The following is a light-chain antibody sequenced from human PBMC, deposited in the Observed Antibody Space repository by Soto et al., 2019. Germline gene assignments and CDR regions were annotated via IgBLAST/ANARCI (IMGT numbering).Light chain of an antibody. CDR1: QTVSSY. V-gene: IGKV3-20*01. CDR2: GAS. Sequence: ENVLTQSPGTLSLSPGERATLSCRASQTVSSYLTWYQQRPGQAPRPLIYGASKRATGIPDRFSGSGSGTDFTLTISRLEPEDFALSYCQQYGTSPITFGQGTRLEIK. J-gene: IGKJ5*01. CDR3: QQYGTSPIT.